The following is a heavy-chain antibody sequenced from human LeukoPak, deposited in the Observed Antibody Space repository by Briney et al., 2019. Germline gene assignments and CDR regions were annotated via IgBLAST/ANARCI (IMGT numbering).Heavy chain of an antibody. CDR3: YGDPTSSFDP. D-gene: IGHD4-17*01. J-gene: IGHJ5*02. CDR1: GFTFSSYA. CDR2: ISRSGEST. Sequence: GGSLRLSCAASGFTFSSYAMSWVRQAPGKGLEWVSRISRSGESTYYADSVKGRFTISRDNSKNTLYLQMRSLRAEDTAVYYSYGDPTSSFDPWGQGTMVTVSS. V-gene: IGHV3-23*01.